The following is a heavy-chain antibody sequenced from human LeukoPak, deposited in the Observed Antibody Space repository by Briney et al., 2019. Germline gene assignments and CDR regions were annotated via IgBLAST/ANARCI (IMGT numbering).Heavy chain of an antibody. V-gene: IGHV3-30*01. CDR2: ISYDGSNK. Sequence: GGSLRLSCAASGFTFSSYAMHWVRQAPGKGLEWVAVISYDGSNKYYADSVKGRFTISRDNSKNTLYLQMNSLRAEDTAVYYFATPEAPDYWGQGTLVTVSS. CDR1: GFTFSSYA. CDR3: ATPEAPDY. J-gene: IGHJ4*02.